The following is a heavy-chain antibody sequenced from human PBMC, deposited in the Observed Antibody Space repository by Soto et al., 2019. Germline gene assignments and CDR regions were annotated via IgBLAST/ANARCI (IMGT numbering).Heavy chain of an antibody. J-gene: IGHJ5*02. D-gene: IGHD3-10*01. CDR1: GFTVSSYA. Sequence: PGGSLRLSCAASGFTVSSYAMGWVRQTPGKGLEWVSAISGSGGSTYYADSVKGRFTISRDNSKNTLYLQMNSLRAEDTAVYYCAKDSEYYYGSGEFDPWGQGTLVTVSS. CDR3: AKDSEYYYGSGEFDP. CDR2: ISGSGGST. V-gene: IGHV3-23*01.